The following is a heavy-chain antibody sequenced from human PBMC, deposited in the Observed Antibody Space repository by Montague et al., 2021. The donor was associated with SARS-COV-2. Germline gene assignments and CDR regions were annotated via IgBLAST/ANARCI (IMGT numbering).Heavy chain of an antibody. V-gene: IGHV4-38-2*02. CDR1: NFSIASGYY. Sequence: SETLSLTCTVSNFSIASGYYWAWIRQPPGRRPEWMGRVLHSGSRYYNFSLKSRVTMSADPSKNQFSLRLTSMTAADTAVYYCAKFQLYHGSGFDCFDKWGPGMLVAVSS. CDR2: VLHSGSR. CDR3: AKFQLYHGSGFDCFDK. J-gene: IGHJ4*01. D-gene: IGHD3-10*01.